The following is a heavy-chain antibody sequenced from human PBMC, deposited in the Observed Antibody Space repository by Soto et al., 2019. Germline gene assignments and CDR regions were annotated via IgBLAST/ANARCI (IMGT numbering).Heavy chain of an antibody. J-gene: IGHJ4*02. CDR2: IYYSGST. D-gene: IGHD6-13*01. V-gene: IGHV4-59*08. CDR1: GGSISSYY. CDR3: ARNPLATSSSWYFDY. Sequence: PSETLSLTCTVSGGSISSYYWSWIRQPPGKGLEWIGYIYYSGSTNYNPSLKSRVTISVDTSKNQFSLKLSSVTAADTAVYYCARNPLATSSSWYFDYWGQGTLVTVSS.